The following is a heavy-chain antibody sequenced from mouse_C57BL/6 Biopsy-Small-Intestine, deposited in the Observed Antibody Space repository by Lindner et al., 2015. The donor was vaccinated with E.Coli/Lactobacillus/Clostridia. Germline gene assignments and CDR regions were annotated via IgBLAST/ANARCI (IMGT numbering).Heavy chain of an antibody. V-gene: IGHV1-54*01. Sequence: VQLQESGAELVRPGTSVKVSCKASGYAFTNYLIEWVKQRPGQGLEWIGLINLGSGGTNYNEKFKGKATLTADKSSSTAYMQLSSLTSEDSAVYFCARWDYYGSSYGGFAYWGQGTLVTVSA. CDR2: INLGSGGT. D-gene: IGHD1-1*01. CDR3: ARWDYYGSSYGGFAY. J-gene: IGHJ3*01. CDR1: GYAFTNYL.